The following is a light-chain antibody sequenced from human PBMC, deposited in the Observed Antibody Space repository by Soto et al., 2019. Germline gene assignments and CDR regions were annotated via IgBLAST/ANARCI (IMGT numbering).Light chain of an antibody. V-gene: IGKV1-9*01. CDR1: QSISSW. CDR2: TAS. Sequence: TELTPSPSTLSGPLGYRCTITFLASQSISSWLAWYQQKPGIAPKLLIYTASTLQSGVPSRFSGSGSGTDFTLTISSLQPEDFATYYCQQLHNYPLTFGGGTKVDI. CDR3: QQLHNYPLT. J-gene: IGKJ4*01.